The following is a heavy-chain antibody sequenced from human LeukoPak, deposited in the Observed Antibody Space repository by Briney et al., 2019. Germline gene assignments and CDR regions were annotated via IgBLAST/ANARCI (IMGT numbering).Heavy chain of an antibody. CDR1: GFTFSSYA. CDR3: ARDLEGYCSSTSCYNPLFDY. J-gene: IGHJ4*02. V-gene: IGHV3-30*04. CDR2: ISYDGSNK. Sequence: GGSLRLSCAASGFTFSSYAMRWVRQAPGKGLEWVAVISYDGSNKYYADSVKGRFTISRDNSKNTLYLQMNSLRAEDTAVYYCARDLEGYCSSTSCYNPLFDYWGQGTLVTVSS. D-gene: IGHD2-2*02.